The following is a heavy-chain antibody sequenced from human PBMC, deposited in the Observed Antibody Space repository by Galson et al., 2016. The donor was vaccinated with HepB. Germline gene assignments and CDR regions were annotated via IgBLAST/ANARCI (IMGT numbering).Heavy chain of an antibody. CDR2: IYQTGTA. D-gene: IGHD1-26*01. J-gene: IGHJ4*02. CDR1: GASFTDNSW. V-gene: IGHV4/OR15-8*01. Sequence: SETLSLTCVVSGASFTDNSWWSWVRQSPGTGLEWIGEIYQTGTAHYNPSFPSRATISVDKSKNQISLRLNSVTASDTAVYYCTRGTLGTTASMAFDYWGQGTLVSVSS. CDR3: TRGTLGTTASMAFDY.